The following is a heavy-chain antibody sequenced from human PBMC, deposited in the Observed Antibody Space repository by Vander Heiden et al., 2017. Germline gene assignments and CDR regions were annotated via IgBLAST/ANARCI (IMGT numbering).Heavy chain of an antibody. Sequence: QLQLQESGSGLVKPSPTLSLTCAVSGGSISSGGYSWSWIRQPPGKGLEWIGYIYHSGSTYYNPSLKSRVTISVDRSKNQFSLKLSSVTAADTAVYYCASQEYSYGYYYGMDVWGQGTTVTVSS. CDR2: IYHSGST. CDR1: GGSISSGGYS. CDR3: ASQEYSYGYYYGMDV. D-gene: IGHD5-18*01. J-gene: IGHJ6*02. V-gene: IGHV4-30-2*01.